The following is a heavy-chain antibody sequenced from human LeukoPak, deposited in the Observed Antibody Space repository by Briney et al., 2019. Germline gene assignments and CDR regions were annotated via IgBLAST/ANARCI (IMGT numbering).Heavy chain of an antibody. Sequence: PGGSLRLSCAVSGLTFTNAWMSWVRQAPGKGLEWVGRIKSTTVDATPEYAAPVKGRFTISRDDSKNAVYLQMNTLKTEDTAVYCCTTGPGNSGYWGQGTLVTVSS. CDR2: IKSTTVDATP. CDR1: GLTFTNAW. CDR3: TTGPGNSGY. D-gene: IGHD4-23*01. V-gene: IGHV3-15*01. J-gene: IGHJ4*02.